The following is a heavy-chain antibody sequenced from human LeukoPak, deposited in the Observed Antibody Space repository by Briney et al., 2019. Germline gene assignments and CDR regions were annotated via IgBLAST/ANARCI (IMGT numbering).Heavy chain of an antibody. V-gene: IGHV3-23*01. D-gene: IGHD6-13*01. J-gene: IGHJ3*02. Sequence: GGSLRLPCAASGFTFSSYAMSWVRQAPGKGLEWVSAISGSGGSTYYADSVKGRFTISRDNSKNTLYLQMNSLRAEDTAVYYCAKDQSAAGRGSGAFDIWGQGTMVTVSS. CDR2: ISGSGGST. CDR1: GFTFSSYA. CDR3: AKDQSAAGRGSGAFDI.